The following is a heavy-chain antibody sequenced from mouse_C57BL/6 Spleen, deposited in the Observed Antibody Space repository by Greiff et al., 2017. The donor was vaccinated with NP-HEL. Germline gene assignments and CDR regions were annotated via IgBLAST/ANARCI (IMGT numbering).Heavy chain of an antibody. J-gene: IGHJ4*01. Sequence: EVKLMESEGGLVQPGSSMKLSCTASGFTFSDYYMAWVRQVPEKGLEWVANINYDGSSTYYLDSLKSRFIISRDNAKNILYLQMSSLKSEDTATYYCARGYDYDGYAMDYWGQGTSVTVSS. CDR1: GFTFSDYY. D-gene: IGHD2-4*01. CDR2: INYDGSST. V-gene: IGHV5-16*01. CDR3: ARGYDYDGYAMDY.